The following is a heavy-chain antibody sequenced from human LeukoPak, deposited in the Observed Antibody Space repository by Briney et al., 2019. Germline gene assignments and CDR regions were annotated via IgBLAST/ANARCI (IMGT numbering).Heavy chain of an antibody. D-gene: IGHD6-13*01. V-gene: IGHV1-69*13. CDR1: GGTFSSYA. CDR2: IIPIFGTA. J-gene: IGHJ6*02. CDR3: ARDRVGDLQSAAGQYYYYYYGMDV. Sequence: SVKVSCKASGGTFSSYAISWVRQAPGQGLEWMGGIIPIFGTANYAQKFQGRVTITADESTSTAYMELSSLRSEDTAVYYCARDRVGDLQSAAGQYYYYYYGMDVWGQGTTVTVSS.